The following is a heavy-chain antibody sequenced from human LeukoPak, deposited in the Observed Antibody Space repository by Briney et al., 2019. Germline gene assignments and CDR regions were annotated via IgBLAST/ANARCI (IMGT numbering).Heavy chain of an antibody. CDR3: ARLPYFDSSGPYSRAFDY. D-gene: IGHD3-22*01. J-gene: IGHJ4*02. CDR2: IYPVDSDT. V-gene: IGHV5-51*01. Sequence: HGESLKISCKGSGYSFSSYWIGWVRQMPGKGLEWMGIIYPVDSDTRYSPSFQGQVTISADKSISTAYLQWSSLEASDTAMYFCARLPYFDSSGPYSRAFDYWGQGTPVTVSS. CDR1: GYSFSSYW.